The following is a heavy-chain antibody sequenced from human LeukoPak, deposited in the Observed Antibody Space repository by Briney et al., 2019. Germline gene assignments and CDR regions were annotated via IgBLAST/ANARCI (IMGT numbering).Heavy chain of an antibody. D-gene: IGHD3-10*01. Sequence: ASVKVSCKASGYTFTSYYMHWVRQAPGQGLEWMGIINPSGGSTSYAQKFQGRVTMTRDTSTSTVYMELSSLRSEDTAVYYCARDQRDMVRGINIVRQYSYPYYIDVWGKWTTVT. CDR1: GYTFTSYY. CDR2: INPSGGST. V-gene: IGHV1-46*01. J-gene: IGHJ6*03. CDR3: ARDQRDMVRGINIVRQYSYPYYIDV.